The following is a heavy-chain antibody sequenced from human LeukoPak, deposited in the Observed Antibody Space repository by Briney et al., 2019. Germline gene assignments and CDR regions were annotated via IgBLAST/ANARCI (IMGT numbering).Heavy chain of an antibody. CDR2: ISYDGSNK. J-gene: IGHJ4*02. Sequence: GGSLRLSCAASGFTFSSYAMHWVRQAPGKGLEWVAVISYDGSNKYYADSVKGRFTISRDNSKNTLYLQMNSLRAEDTAVYYCAREVSIAVAGPEDYWGQGTLVTVSS. D-gene: IGHD6-19*01. V-gene: IGHV3-30-3*01. CDR3: AREVSIAVAGPEDY. CDR1: GFTFSSYA.